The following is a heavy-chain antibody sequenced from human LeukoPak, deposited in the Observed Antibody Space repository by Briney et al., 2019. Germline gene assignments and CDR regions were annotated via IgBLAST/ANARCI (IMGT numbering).Heavy chain of an antibody. CDR3: ARTMVRGVITKNYFDY. J-gene: IGHJ4*02. D-gene: IGHD3-10*01. CDR2: INHSGST. V-gene: IGHV4-34*01. Sequence: PSATLSLTCDAYGGSFSGYYWSWIRQPPGKGLEWIGEINHSGSTNYNPSLKSRVTISVNTSKNQFSLKLSSVTAADTAVYYCARTMVRGVITKNYFDYWGQGTLVTVSS. CDR1: GGSFSGYY.